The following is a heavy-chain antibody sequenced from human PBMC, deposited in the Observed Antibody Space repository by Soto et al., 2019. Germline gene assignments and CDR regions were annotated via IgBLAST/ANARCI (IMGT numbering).Heavy chain of an antibody. CDR2: ILGSGGT. V-gene: IGHV3-23*01. CDR1: GFTFNKYA. D-gene: IGHD4-17*01. Sequence: GGSLRLSCAASGFTFNKYAMMWVRQAPGKGLEWVAGILGSGGTYHADSVKGRFTISKDNSLSTLYLQMDFLRADDTAVYYRAKDAVYGDGFWLPESWGQGTLVTVSS. CDR3: AKDAVYGDGFWLPES. J-gene: IGHJ5*02.